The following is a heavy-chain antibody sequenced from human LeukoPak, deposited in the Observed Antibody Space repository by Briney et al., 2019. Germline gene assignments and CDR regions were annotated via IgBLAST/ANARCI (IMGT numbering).Heavy chain of an antibody. J-gene: IGHJ4*02. V-gene: IGHV3-7*01. CDR3: ASGGHFDY. CDR1: GFTFSSYW. Sequence: GGSLRLSCAASGFTFSSYWMNWVCQAPGKGLEWVANIKPDGSDKYYVDSVKGRFTISRDNAKNLLYLQMNSLGAEDTAVYYCASGGHFDYSGPGTLVTVSS. CDR2: IKPDGSDK.